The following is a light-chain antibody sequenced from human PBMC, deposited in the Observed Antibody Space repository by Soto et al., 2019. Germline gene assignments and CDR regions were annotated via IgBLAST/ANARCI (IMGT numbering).Light chain of an antibody. CDR2: LNSDXXX. CDR1: SGHSSYA. J-gene: IGLJ3*02. V-gene: IGLV4-69*01. CDR3: QTWGTGIRGV. Sequence: QLVLTQSPSASASLGASVKLTCTLSSGHSSYAIAWHQQQPEKGPRYLMKLNSDXXXSKXXXXXXXXSGSSSGAERSLTIXSLQSEDEADYYCQTWGTGIRGVFGGGTKLTVL.